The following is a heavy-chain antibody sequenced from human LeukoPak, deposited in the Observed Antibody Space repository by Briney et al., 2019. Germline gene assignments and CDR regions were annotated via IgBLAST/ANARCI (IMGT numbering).Heavy chain of an antibody. CDR2: INPNSGAT. CDR1: GYTFTGYY. CDR3: ARDERYCNGDNHYPDLGY. V-gene: IGHV1-2*02. D-gene: IGHD2-15*01. Sequence: ASVKVSCKASGYTFTGYYMFWVRHAPGQGLEWMGWINPNSGATKYGQNFQGRVTLTRDTSIRTTFMELSSLRSDDTAVYYCARDERYCNGDNHYPDLGYWGQGTLVTVSS. J-gene: IGHJ4*02.